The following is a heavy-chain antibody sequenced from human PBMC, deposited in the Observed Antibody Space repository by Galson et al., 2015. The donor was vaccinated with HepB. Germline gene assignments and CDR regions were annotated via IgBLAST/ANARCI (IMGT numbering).Heavy chain of an antibody. V-gene: IGHV6-1*01. J-gene: IGHJ2*01. Sequence: CAISGDSVSSNSAAWNWIRQSPSRGLEWLGRTYYRSKWYNDCAVSVKSRITINPDTSKNQFSLQLNSVTPEDTAVYYCARERPAAGTSYFDLWGRGTLVTVSS. CDR1: GDSVSSNSAA. D-gene: IGHD6-13*01. CDR3: ARERPAAGTSYFDL. CDR2: TYYRSKWYN.